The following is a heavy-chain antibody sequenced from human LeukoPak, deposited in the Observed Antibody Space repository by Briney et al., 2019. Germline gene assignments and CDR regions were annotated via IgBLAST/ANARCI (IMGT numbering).Heavy chain of an antibody. J-gene: IGHJ3*02. CDR3: ARVSADSSSWDHAFDI. V-gene: IGHV4-61*08. CDR2: IYYSGST. D-gene: IGHD6-13*01. CDR1: GGSISSGGYY. Sequence: PSQTLSLTCTVSGGSISSGGYYWSWIRQPPGKGLEWIGCIYYSGSTNYNPSLKSRVTISVDTSKNQFSLKLSSVTAAATAVYYCARVSADSSSWDHAFDIWGQGTMVTVSS.